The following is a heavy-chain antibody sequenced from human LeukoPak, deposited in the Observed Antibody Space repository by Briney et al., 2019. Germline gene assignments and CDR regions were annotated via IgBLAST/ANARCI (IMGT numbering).Heavy chain of an antibody. CDR2: ISYDGSNK. D-gene: IGHD6-13*01. J-gene: IGHJ4*02. CDR3: ARDLGVAAASY. V-gene: IGHV3-30*04. CDR1: GFTFSSYA. Sequence: GRSLRLSCAASGFTFSSYAMHWVRQAPGKGLEWVAVISYDGSNKYYADSVKGRFTISRDNSKNTLYLQMNSLRAEDTAVYYCARDLGVAAASYWGQGTLVTVSS.